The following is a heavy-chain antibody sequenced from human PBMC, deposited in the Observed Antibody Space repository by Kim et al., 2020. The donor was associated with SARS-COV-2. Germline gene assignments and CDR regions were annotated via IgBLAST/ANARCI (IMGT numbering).Heavy chain of an antibody. CDR3: AKDLRNTAMAKHYYYGMDV. CDR2: ISWNSGSI. Sequence: GGSLRLSCAASGFTFGDYAMHWVRQAPGKGLEWVSGISWNSGSIGYADSVKGRFTISRDNAKNSLYLQMNSLRAEDTALYYCAKDLRNTAMAKHYYYGMDVWGQGTTVTVSS. CDR1: GFTFGDYA. D-gene: IGHD5-18*01. J-gene: IGHJ6*02. V-gene: IGHV3-9*01.